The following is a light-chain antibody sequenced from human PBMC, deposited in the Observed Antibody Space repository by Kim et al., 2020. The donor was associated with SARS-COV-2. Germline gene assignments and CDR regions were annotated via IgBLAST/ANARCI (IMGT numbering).Light chain of an antibody. J-gene: IGKJ1*01. CDR1: QSVLYSSNNKNY. CDR3: QQYYTSPPT. Sequence: DIVMTQSPDSLAVSLGERATINCKSSQSVLYSSNNKNYLAWYQQKAGQPPKLLIYWASTRESGVPDRFSGGGSGTDFTLTISSLQAEDVAVYSCQQYYTSPPTFGQGTKVDIK. V-gene: IGKV4-1*01. CDR2: WAS.